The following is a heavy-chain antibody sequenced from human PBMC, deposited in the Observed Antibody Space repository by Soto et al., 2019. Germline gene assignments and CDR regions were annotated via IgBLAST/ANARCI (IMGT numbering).Heavy chain of an antibody. V-gene: IGHV3-64*04. CDR2: ISSNGGST. D-gene: IGHD6-13*01. CDR1: GFTFSSYA. CDR3: AKIFFSIAADYFDY. Sequence: GGSLRLSCAASGFTFSSYAMHWVRQAPGKGLEYVSAISSNGGSTYYANSVKGRFTISRDNSKNTLYLQMNSLRAEDTAVYYCAKIFFSIAADYFDYWGQGTLVTVSS. J-gene: IGHJ4*02.